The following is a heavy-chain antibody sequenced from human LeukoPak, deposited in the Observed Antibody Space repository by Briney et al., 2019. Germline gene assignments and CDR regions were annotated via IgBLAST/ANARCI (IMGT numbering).Heavy chain of an antibody. Sequence: SETLSLTCTVSGGSISSYYWSWIRQPPGKGLGWIGYIYYSGSTNYNPSLKSRVTISVDTSKNQFSLKLSSVTAADTAVYYCARVKVRGVIIRRLGAFDIWGQGTMVTVSS. CDR2: IYYSGST. J-gene: IGHJ3*02. CDR3: ARVKVRGVIIRRLGAFDI. CDR1: GGSISSYY. D-gene: IGHD3-10*01. V-gene: IGHV4-59*01.